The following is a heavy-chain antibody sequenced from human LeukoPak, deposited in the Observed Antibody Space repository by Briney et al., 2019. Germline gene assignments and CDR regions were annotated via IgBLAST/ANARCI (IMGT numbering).Heavy chain of an antibody. CDR3: ARLGHPNWFDP. CDR1: GYSISSGYY. D-gene: IGHD7-27*01. V-gene: IGHV4-38-2*01. Sequence: KPSETLSLTCAVSGYSISSGYYWGWNRQPPGKGLEWIGSIYHSGSTYYNPSLKSRVTISVDTSKNQFSLKLSSVTAADTAVYYCARLGHPNWFDPWGQGTLVTVSS. J-gene: IGHJ5*02. CDR2: IYHSGST.